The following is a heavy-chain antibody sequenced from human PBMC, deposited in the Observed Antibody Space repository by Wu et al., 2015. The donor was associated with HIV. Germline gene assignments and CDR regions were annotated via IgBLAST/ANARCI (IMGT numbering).Heavy chain of an antibody. V-gene: IGHV1-2*02. CDR3: ARVAIQLYLGSEYYYMDV. Sequence: QVQLVQSGAEVKTPGASVDLSCRASGYTFTGFYLHWVRLAPGQGLEWMGWINPDSGVTNYAQKFQGRVTMTRDTSIGTAYMELSRLRSDDTAVYYCARVAIQLYLGSEYYYMDVWGKGTTVTVSS. CDR1: GYTFTGFY. CDR2: INPDSGVT. D-gene: IGHD5-18*01. J-gene: IGHJ6*03.